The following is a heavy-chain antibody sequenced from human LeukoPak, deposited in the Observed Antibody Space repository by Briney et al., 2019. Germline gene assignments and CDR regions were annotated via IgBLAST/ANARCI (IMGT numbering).Heavy chain of an antibody. D-gene: IGHD6-25*01. Sequence: SETLSLTCTVSGGTQCRYQRLCLRQPPGKGLEWIGYIYYSGSTNYNPSLKSRVTISVDTSKNQFSLKLSSVTAADTAVYYCARVKGISCFSGLSETWGQGTMVTVSS. V-gene: IGHV4-59*01. J-gene: IGHJ3*01. CDR1: GGTQCRYQ. CDR2: IYYSGST. CDR3: ARVKGISCFSGLSET.